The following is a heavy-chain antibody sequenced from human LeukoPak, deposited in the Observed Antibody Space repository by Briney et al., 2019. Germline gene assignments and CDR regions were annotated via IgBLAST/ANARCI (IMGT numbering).Heavy chain of an antibody. D-gene: IGHD2-15*01. CDR2: ISYDGSNK. J-gene: IGHJ4*02. CDR1: GFTFSSYG. V-gene: IGHV3-30*19. Sequence: GGSLRLSCAASGFTFSSYGMHWVRQAPGKGLEWVAVISYDGSNKYYADSVKGRFTISRDNSKNTLYLQMNGLRAEDTAVYYCARGYSEMYYFDYWGQGTLVTVSS. CDR3: ARGYSEMYYFDY.